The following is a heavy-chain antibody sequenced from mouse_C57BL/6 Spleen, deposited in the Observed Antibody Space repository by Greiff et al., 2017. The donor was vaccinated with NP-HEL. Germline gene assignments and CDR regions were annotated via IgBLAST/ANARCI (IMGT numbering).Heavy chain of an antibody. V-gene: IGHV1-61*01. CDR3: ARGRGTVVATGFDV. D-gene: IGHD1-1*01. J-gene: IGHJ1*03. CDR1: GYTFTSYW. Sequence: QVQLQQPGAELVRPGSSVKLSCKASGYTFTSYWMDWVKQRPGQGLEWIGNIYPSDSETHYNQKFKDKATLTVDKSSSTAYMQLSSLTSEDSAVYYCARGRGTVVATGFDVWGKGTTVTVSS. CDR2: IYPSDSET.